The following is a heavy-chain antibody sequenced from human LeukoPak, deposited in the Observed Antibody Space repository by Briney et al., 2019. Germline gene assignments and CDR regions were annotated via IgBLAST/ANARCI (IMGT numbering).Heavy chain of an antibody. J-gene: IGHJ6*03. CDR2: ISAYNGNT. V-gene: IGHV1-18*01. D-gene: IGHD2-2*02. Sequence: ASVKVSCKASGYTFTSYGIIWVRQAPGQGREWMGWISAYNGNTNYAQKLQGRVTMTTDTSTSTAYMELRSLRSDDTAVYYCARDRYCSSTSCYKGVDYYMDVWGKGTTVTVSS. CDR1: GYTFTSYG. CDR3: ARDRYCSSTSCYKGVDYYMDV.